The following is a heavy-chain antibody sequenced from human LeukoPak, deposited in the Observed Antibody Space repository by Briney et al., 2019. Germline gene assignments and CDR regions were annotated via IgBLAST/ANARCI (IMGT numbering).Heavy chain of an antibody. CDR2: ISSSSSYI. D-gene: IGHD4-17*01. V-gene: IGHV3-21*01. J-gene: IGHJ4*02. CDR3: ARGTTVTTVGY. Sequence: GGSLRPSCAASGFTFSSYSMNWVRQAPGKGLEWVSSISSSSSYIYYADSVKGRFTISRDNAKNSLYLQMNSLRAEDTAVYYCARGTTVTTVGYWGQGTLVTVSS. CDR1: GFTFSSYS.